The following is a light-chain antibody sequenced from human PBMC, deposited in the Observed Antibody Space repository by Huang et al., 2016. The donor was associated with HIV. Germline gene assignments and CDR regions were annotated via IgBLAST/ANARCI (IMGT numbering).Light chain of an antibody. CDR1: QSVSSY. V-gene: IGKV3-11*01. J-gene: IGKJ4*01. CDR3: QQRSNWPRLT. Sequence: EIVLTQSPATLSLSPGERATLSCRASQSVSSYLAWYQQKPGQAPRLLIYDASNRATGIPARCSGSGAGTDFTLTSSSLEPEDFAVYYCQQRSNWPRLTFGGGTKVEIK. CDR2: DAS.